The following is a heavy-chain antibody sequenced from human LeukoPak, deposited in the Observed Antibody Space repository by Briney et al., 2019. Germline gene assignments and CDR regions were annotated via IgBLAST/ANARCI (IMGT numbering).Heavy chain of an antibody. V-gene: IGHV3-7*01. J-gene: IGHJ3*02. Sequence: PGGSLRLSCAASGFSFSNYWMNWVRQAPGKGLEWVANIKYDASEQYYVDSVKGRFTISGDNAKNSLYLQMNILRAEDTAVYYCARDSVRGRPLVAFDIWGQGTMVTVSS. CDR3: ARDSVRGRPLVAFDI. CDR1: GFSFSNYW. D-gene: IGHD3-10*01. CDR2: IKYDASEQ.